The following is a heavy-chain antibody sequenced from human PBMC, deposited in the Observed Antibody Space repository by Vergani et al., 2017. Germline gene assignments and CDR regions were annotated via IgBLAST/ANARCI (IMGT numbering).Heavy chain of an antibody. CDR3: TRDSAYYGSGNVDY. Sequence: EVQLVESGGGLVQPGGSPRLSCVASGFTFSSYSMNWVRQAPGKGLEWVSYISSSSGTIYYADFVKGRFTISRDNAKNSLYLQMNSLSAEDTAVYYCTRDSAYYGSGNVDYWGQGTMVTVSS. CDR1: GFTFSSYS. V-gene: IGHV3-48*01. J-gene: IGHJ4*02. D-gene: IGHD3-10*01. CDR2: ISSSSGTI.